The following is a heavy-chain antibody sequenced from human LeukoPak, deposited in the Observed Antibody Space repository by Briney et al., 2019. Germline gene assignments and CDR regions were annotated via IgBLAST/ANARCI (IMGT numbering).Heavy chain of an antibody. D-gene: IGHD2-21*01. J-gene: IGHJ6*02. V-gene: IGHV4-59*01. CDR3: ARHIVVVSHRDYYYGMDV. Sequence: PSETLFLTCTVSGGSISSYYWSWIRQPPGKGLEWIGYIYYSGSTNYNPSLKSRVTISVDTSKNQFSLKLSSVTAADTAVYYCARHIVVVSHRDYYYGMDVWGQGTTVTVSS. CDR1: GGSISSYY. CDR2: IYYSGST.